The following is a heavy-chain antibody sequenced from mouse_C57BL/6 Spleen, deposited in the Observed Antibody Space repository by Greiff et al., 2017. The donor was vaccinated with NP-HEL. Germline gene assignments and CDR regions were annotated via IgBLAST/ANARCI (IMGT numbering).Heavy chain of an antibody. CDR3: ARWITDYYGSSYYYAMDY. Sequence: VQLQQSGAELARPGASVKLSCKASGYTFTSYGISWVKQRTGQGLEWIGEIYPRSGNTYYNEKFKGKATLTADKSSSTAYMELRSLTSEDSAVYFCARWITDYYGSSYYYAMDYWGQGTSVTVSS. CDR1: GYTFTSYG. J-gene: IGHJ4*01. V-gene: IGHV1-81*01. D-gene: IGHD1-1*01. CDR2: IYPRSGNT.